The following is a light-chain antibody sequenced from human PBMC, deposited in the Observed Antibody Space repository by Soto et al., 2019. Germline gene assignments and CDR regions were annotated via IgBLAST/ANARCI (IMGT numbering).Light chain of an antibody. CDR2: AAS. Sequence: MVLTRSQGRRAGSPGGRGALSCKASQSVSSKFLAWYQQKPGQAPRLLIYAASNRATGIPDRFSGSVSGTDFHLTISRLHPEASEVYYRQQYRSSPQTFGQGTKLDIK. J-gene: IGKJ1*01. CDR1: QSVSSKF. CDR3: QQYRSSPQT. V-gene: IGKV3-20*01.